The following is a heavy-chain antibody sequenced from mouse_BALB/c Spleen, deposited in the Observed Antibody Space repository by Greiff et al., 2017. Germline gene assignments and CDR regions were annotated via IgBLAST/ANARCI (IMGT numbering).Heavy chain of an antibody. CDR3: ARPYYGNYGAMDY. D-gene: IGHD2-10*01. CDR2: IDPANGNT. J-gene: IGHJ4*01. Sequence: EVQLQESGAELVKPGASVKLSCTASGFNITDTYMHWVKQRPEQGLEWIGRIDPANGNTKYDPKFQGKATITADTSSNTAYLQLSSLTSEDTAVYYCARPYYGNYGAMDYWGQGTSVTVSS. CDR1: GFNITDTY. V-gene: IGHV14-3*02.